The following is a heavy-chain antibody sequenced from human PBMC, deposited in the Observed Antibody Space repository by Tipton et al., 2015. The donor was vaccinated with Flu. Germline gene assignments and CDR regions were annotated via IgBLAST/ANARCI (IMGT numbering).Heavy chain of an antibody. V-gene: IGHV4-59*12. J-gene: IGHJ3*02. CDR2: IYYSGST. CDR3: AREGVAAAGRGWAFDI. CDR1: GGSISSYY. Sequence: TLSLTCTVSGGSISSYYWSWIRQPPGKGLEWIGYIYYSGSTNYNPSLKSRVTISVDTSKNQFSLKLSSVTAADTAVYYCAREGVAAAGRGWAFDIWGQGTMVTVSS. D-gene: IGHD6-13*01.